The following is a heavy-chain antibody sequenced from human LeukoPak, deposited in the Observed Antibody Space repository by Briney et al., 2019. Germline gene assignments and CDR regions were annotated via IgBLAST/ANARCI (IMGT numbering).Heavy chain of an antibody. CDR3: ARTKHYDFWSGSPFDP. D-gene: IGHD3-3*01. V-gene: IGHV4-61*02. J-gene: IGHJ5*02. Sequence: SSETLSLTCTVSGGSISSGSYYWSWIRQPAGKGLEWIGRIYTSGSTNYNPSLKSRVTISVDTSKNQFSLKLSSVTAADTAVYYCARTKHYDFWSGSPFDPWGQGTLVTVSS. CDR1: GGSISSGSYY. CDR2: IYTSGST.